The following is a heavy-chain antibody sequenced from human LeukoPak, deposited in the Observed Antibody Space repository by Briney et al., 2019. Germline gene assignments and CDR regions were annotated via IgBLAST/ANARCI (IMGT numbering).Heavy chain of an antibody. CDR2: INHSGST. Sequence: PGGSLRLSCEVSGFTFNNYAMSWIRQPPGKGLEWIGEINHSGSTNYNPSLKSRVTISVDTSKNQFSLKLSSVTAADTAVYYCARDGPVIVVVPAALDNWYFDLWGRGTLVTVSS. J-gene: IGHJ2*01. V-gene: IGHV4-34*01. CDR1: GFTFNNYA. D-gene: IGHD2-2*01. CDR3: ARDGPVIVVVPAALDNWYFDL.